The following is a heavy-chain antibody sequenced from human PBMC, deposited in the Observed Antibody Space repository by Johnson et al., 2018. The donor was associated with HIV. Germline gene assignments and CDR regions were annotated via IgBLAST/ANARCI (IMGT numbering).Heavy chain of an antibody. J-gene: IGHJ3*01. CDR1: GFTFSSYW. CDR2: IKRDGREK. V-gene: IGHV3-7*05. D-gene: IGHD3-10*01. CDR3: ARSYSTDALDV. Sequence: VQLVESGGGLVQPGGSLRLSCAASGFTFSSYWMTWVRQAPGKGLEGVASIKRDGREKYYVDSVKGRCTISRDNAKNSRYLQMTSLRVEDTAVYYCARSYSTDALDVWGQGTMVTVSS.